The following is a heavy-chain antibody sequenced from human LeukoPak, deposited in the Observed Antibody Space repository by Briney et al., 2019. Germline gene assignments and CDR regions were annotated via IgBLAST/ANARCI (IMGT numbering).Heavy chain of an antibody. D-gene: IGHD6-19*01. Sequence: ASVKVSCKTSGYTFTRYAMNWVRQAPGQGLEWMGWINTNTGNPTYAQGFTGRFVFSLDTSVSTAYLQISSLKAEDTAVYYCARVQWLVKRDAFDIWGQGTMVTVSS. CDR1: GYTFTRYA. V-gene: IGHV7-4-1*02. CDR3: ARVQWLVKRDAFDI. J-gene: IGHJ3*02. CDR2: INTNTGNP.